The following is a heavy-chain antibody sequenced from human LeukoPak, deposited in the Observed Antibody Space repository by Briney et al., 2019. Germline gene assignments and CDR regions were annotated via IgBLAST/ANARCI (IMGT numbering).Heavy chain of an antibody. CDR1: GFTFDDYA. CDR3: AKDILGRWSGYFDY. CDR2: ISWNSGSI. D-gene: IGHD3-3*01. Sequence: PGRSLRLSCAASGFTFDDYAMHWVRQAPGKGLEWVSGISWNSGSIGYADSVKGRFTISRDNAKNSLYLQMNSLRAEDTALYYCAKDILGRWSGYFDYWGQGTLVTVSS. V-gene: IGHV3-9*01. J-gene: IGHJ4*02.